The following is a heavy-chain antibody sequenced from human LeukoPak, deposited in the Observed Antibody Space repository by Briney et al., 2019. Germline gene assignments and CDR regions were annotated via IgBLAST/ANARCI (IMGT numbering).Heavy chain of an antibody. Sequence: SETLSLTCTVSGGSISSTNYYWGWIRQSPGKGLEWIASIYYSGSTYYNPSLKSRVTISVDTSKNQFSLKLSSVTAADTAVYYCARDHYDRRGYYHFDYWGQGTLVTVSS. D-gene: IGHD3-22*01. CDR1: GGSISSTNYY. CDR2: IYYSGST. CDR3: ARDHYDRRGYYHFDY. V-gene: IGHV4-39*07. J-gene: IGHJ4*02.